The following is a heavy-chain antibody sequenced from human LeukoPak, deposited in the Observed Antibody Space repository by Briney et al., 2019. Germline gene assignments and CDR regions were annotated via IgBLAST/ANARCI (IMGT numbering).Heavy chain of an antibody. V-gene: IGHV3-9*01. CDR3: AKDIRWVVAGTAAFDY. D-gene: IGHD6-19*01. CDR2: ISWNSGSI. CDR1: GFTFDDYA. J-gene: IGHJ4*02. Sequence: GGSLRLSCAASGFTFDDYAMHWVRQAPGKGLEWVSGISWNSGSIGYADSVKGRFTISRDNAKNSLYLQMNSLRAEDTALYYCAKDIRWVVAGTAAFDYWGQGTLVTVSS.